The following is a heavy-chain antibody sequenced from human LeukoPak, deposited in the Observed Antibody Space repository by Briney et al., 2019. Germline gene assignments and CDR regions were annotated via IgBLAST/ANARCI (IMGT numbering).Heavy chain of an antibody. CDR3: ARDLSMDY. CDR1: GGSISNYY. V-gene: IGHV4-59*01. J-gene: IGHJ4*02. CDR2: VYSSGTT. Sequence: SETLSLTCTVSGGSISNYYWSWIRQPPGKGLEWIGYVYSSGTTNYNPSLKSRVTISVDGSKNQFSLKLSSVTAADTAVYYCARDLSMDYWGQGTLVTVSS.